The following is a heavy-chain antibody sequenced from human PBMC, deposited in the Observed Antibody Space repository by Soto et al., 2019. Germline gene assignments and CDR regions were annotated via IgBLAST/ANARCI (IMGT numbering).Heavy chain of an antibody. J-gene: IGHJ4*02. Sequence: SETLSLTCTVSGGSISSFYWSWIRQPPGKGLEWIGYIYYSGSTNYNPSLKSRVTISVDTSKNQFSLKLSSVTAADTAVYYCARLNRGIDRIDYWGQGTPVTVSS. CDR3: ARLNRGIDRIDY. D-gene: IGHD2-15*01. CDR2: IYYSGST. V-gene: IGHV4-59*08. CDR1: GGSISSFY.